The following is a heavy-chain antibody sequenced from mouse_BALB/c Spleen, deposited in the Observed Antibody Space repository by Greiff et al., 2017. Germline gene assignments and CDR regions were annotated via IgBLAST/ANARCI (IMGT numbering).Heavy chain of an antibody. V-gene: IGHV1-9*01. Sequence: QVQLKESGAELMKPGASVKISCKATGYTFSSYWIEWVKQRPGHGLEWIGEILPGSGSTNYNEKFKGKATFTADTSSNTAYMQLSSLTSEDSAVYYCARNYRYGGWYFDVWGAGTTVTVSS. CDR1: GYTFSSYW. CDR2: ILPGSGST. CDR3: ARNYRYGGWYFDV. J-gene: IGHJ1*01. D-gene: IGHD2-14*01.